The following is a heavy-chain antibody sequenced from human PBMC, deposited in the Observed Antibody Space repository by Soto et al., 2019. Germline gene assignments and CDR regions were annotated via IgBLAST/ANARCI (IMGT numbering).Heavy chain of an antibody. CDR2: ISYDGSNK. D-gene: IGHD3-22*01. J-gene: IGHJ4*02. V-gene: IGHV3-30-3*01. CDR3: ARDHSPPYYYDSSGLDY. Sequence: QVQLVESGGGVVQPGRSLRLSCAASGFTFSSYAMHWVRQAPGKGLEWVAVISYDGSNKYYADSVKGRFTISRDNSKNTLYLQMNSPRAEDTAVYYCARDHSPPYYYDSSGLDYWGQGTLVTVSS. CDR1: GFTFSSYA.